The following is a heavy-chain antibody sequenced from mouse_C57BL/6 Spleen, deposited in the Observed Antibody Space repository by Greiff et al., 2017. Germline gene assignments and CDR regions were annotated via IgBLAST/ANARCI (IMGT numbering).Heavy chain of an antibody. V-gene: IGHV1-64*01. Sequence: QVQLKQPGAELVKPGASVKLSCKASGYTFTSYWMHWVKQRPGQGLEWIGMIHPNSGSTNYNEKFKSKATLTVDKSSSTAYMQLSSLTSEDSAVYYCARSAYGYEGYWGQGTTLTVSS. J-gene: IGHJ2*01. CDR2: IHPNSGST. CDR3: ARSAYGYEGY. CDR1: GYTFTSYW. D-gene: IGHD2-2*01.